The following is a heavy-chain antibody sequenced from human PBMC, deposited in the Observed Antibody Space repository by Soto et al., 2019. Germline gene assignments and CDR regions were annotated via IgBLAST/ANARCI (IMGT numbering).Heavy chain of an antibody. V-gene: IGHV3-21*04. J-gene: IGHJ4*02. CDR3: AKGLVPAAKTSLNDY. CDR1: GFTFSSYS. Sequence: GGSLRLSCAASGFTFSSYSMNWVRQAPGKGLEWVSSISSSSSYIYYADSVKGRFTISRDNAKNSLYLQMNSLRAEDTAVYHCAKGLVPAAKTSLNDYWGQGTLVTVSS. D-gene: IGHD2-2*01. CDR2: ISSSSSYI.